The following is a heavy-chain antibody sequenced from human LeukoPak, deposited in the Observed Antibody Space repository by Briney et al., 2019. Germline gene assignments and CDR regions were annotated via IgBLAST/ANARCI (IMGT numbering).Heavy chain of an antibody. V-gene: IGHV4-30-4*08. J-gene: IGHJ4*02. CDR3: ARDQYSSSSGIDY. CDR2: IYCSGST. Sequence: SETLSLTCTVSGGSISSGDYYWSWIRQPPGKGLEWIGYIYCSGSTYYNPSLKSRVTISVDTSKNQFSLKLSSVTAADTAVYYCARDQYSSSSGIDYWGQGTLVTVSS. D-gene: IGHD6-6*01. CDR1: GGSISSGDYY.